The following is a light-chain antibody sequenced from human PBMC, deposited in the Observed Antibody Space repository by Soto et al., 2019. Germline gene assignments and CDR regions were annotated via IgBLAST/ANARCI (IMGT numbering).Light chain of an antibody. V-gene: IGLV2-14*03. CDR3: SSYTTGTTYV. CDR1: SSDVGTYNY. CDR2: DVG. J-gene: IGLJ1*01. Sequence: QSVLTQPASVSGSPGQSIAISCTGTSSDVGTYNYVSWFQQHPGKAPKLIIYDVGSRPSGVSNRFSGSKSGNTASLTISGLQAEDEADYYCSSYTTGTTYVFGTGTKLTVL.